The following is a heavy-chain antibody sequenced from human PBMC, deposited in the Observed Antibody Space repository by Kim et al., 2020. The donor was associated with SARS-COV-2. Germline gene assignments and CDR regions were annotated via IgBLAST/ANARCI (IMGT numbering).Heavy chain of an antibody. J-gene: IGHJ6*02. Sequence: GESLRLSCAASGFTFSSYSMNWVRQAPGKGLEWVSSISSSSSYIYYADSVKGRFTISRDNAKNSLYLQMNSLRAEDTAVYYCARATRDYYYGMDVWGQGTTVTVSS. CDR2: ISSSSSYI. V-gene: IGHV3-21*01. CDR1: GFTFSSYS. CDR3: ARATRDYYYGMDV. D-gene: IGHD2-2*01.